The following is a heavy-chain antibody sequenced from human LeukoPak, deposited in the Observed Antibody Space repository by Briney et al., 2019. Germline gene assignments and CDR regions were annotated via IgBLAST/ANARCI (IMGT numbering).Heavy chain of an antibody. J-gene: IGHJ4*02. D-gene: IGHD6-19*01. CDR3: ASGYSGWYGEGN. V-gene: IGHV5-10-1*01. CDR2: IDPSDSYT. CDR1: GYSFTSYW. Sequence: GESLKISCKGSGYSFTSYWISWVRQMPGKGLEWMGRIDPSDSYTNYSPSFQGHVTISADKSISTAYLQWSSLKASDTAMYYCASGYSGWYGEGNWGQGTLVTVSS.